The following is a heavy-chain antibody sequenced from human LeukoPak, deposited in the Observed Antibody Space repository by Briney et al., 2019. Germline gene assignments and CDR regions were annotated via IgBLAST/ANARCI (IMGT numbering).Heavy chain of an antibody. CDR3: ARGPSGYHNT. CDR2: ISSSSSYI. J-gene: IGHJ4*02. V-gene: IGHV3-21*01. Sequence: GGSLRLACAASGFTFDDYGMNWVRQAPGKGLEWVSSISSSSSYIYYADSVKGRFTISRDNAKNSLYLQMNSLRAEDTAVYYCARGPSGYHNTWGQGTLVTVSS. D-gene: IGHD5-12*01. CDR1: GFTFDDYG.